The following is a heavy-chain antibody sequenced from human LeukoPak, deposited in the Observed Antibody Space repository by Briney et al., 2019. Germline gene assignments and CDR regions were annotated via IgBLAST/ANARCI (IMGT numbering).Heavy chain of an antibody. D-gene: IGHD3-10*01. CDR3: ASSYYSVYYYYMDV. CDR2: IYTSGST. V-gene: IGHV4-61*02. Sequence: SQTLSLTCTVSGGSISSGSYYWSWIRQPAGKGLEWIVRIYTSGSTNYNPSLKSRVTISVDTSKNQFSLKLSSVTAADTAVYYCASSYYSVYYYYMDVWGKGTTVTVSS. J-gene: IGHJ6*03. CDR1: GGSISSGSYY.